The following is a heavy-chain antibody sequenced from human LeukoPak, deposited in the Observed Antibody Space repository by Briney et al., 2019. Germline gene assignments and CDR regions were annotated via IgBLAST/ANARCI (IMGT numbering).Heavy chain of an antibody. CDR1: GFTFSTYA. J-gene: IGHJ4*02. CDR2: IKQDGSEK. V-gene: IGHV3-7*05. CDR3: SRDGDHDYGDYGVDY. D-gene: IGHD4-17*01. Sequence: PGESLRLSCAASGFTFSTYAMSWVRQAPGKGLEWVANIKQDGSEKYYVDSVKGRFTISRDNAKNSLYLQMNSLRAEDTAVYYCSRDGDHDYGDYGVDYWGQGTLVTVSS.